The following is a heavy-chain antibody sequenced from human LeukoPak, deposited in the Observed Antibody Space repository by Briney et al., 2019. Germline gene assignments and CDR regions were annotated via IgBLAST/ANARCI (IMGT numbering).Heavy chain of an antibody. J-gene: IGHJ4*02. CDR1: GYTFTSYG. V-gene: IGHV1-18*01. CDR3: ARVQNDLYCSSTSCGGY. Sequence: ASVKVSCKASGYTFTSYGISWVRQAPGQGLEWMGWISAYNGNTNYAQKLQGRVTMTTDTSTSTAYMELRSLRSDDTAVYYCARVQNDLYCSSTSCGGYWGQGTLVTVSS. CDR2: ISAYNGNT. D-gene: IGHD2-2*01.